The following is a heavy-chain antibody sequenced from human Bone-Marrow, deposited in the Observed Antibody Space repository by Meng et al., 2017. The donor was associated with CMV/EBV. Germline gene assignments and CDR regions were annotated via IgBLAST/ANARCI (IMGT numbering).Heavy chain of an antibody. CDR2: LNPYSGDT. CDR1: GYTVSTYF. J-gene: IGHJ4*02. CDR3: TRVGDSGFGLDY. D-gene: IGHD2-21*02. Sequence: VQLVQSGAEVKKPGASVKVSCKASGYTVSTYFIHWFRQAPGQGLQWMGWLNPYSGDTHFAQKFQGRVTMTSDTSTNAVYMDLSSLSYDGTAIYFCTRVGDSGFGLDYWGQGTLVTVSS. V-gene: IGHV1-2*02.